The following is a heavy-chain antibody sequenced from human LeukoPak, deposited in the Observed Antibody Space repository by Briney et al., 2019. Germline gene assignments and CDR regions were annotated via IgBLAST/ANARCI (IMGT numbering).Heavy chain of an antibody. CDR1: GYSFTSYW. CDR3: ARRRAVAGTYFFDY. CDR2: IYPGDSDT. D-gene: IGHD6-19*01. V-gene: IGHV5-51*01. Sequence: GESLKISCKGSGYSFTSYWIGWVRQMPGKGLEWMGIIYPGDSDTRYSPSFQGQVTISADESISTAFLQWSSLKASDTAMYYCARRRAVAGTYFFDYWGQGTLVTVSS. J-gene: IGHJ4*02.